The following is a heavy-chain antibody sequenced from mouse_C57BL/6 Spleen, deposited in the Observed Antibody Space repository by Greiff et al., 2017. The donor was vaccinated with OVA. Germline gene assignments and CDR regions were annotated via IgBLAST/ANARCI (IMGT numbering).Heavy chain of an antibody. CDR2: INYDGSST. CDR1: GFTFSDYY. J-gene: IGHJ2*01. V-gene: IGHV5-16*01. D-gene: IGHD1-1*01. CDR3: AREGQTTTFDY. Sequence: EVKLVESEGGLVQPGSSMKLSCTASGFTFSDYYMAWVRQVPEKGLEWVANINYDGSSTYYLDSLKSRFIISRDNAKNILYLQMSSLKSEDTATYYCAREGQTTTFDYWGQGTTLTVSS.